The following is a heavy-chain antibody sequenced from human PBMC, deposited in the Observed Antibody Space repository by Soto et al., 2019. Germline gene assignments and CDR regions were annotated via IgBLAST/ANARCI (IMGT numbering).Heavy chain of an antibody. CDR3: ARGYYYASRSAFPY. CDR1: NGSFSKYY. J-gene: IGHJ4*02. D-gene: IGHD3-10*01. Sequence: QLQQWGAGLLKPSETLSLTCAVYNGSFSKYYWNWIRQSPGKGLEWIGEINQSGATNYNPSLTTRVTSAVDTSKQQSSLKLEALTVEDTAVFYCARGYYYASRSAFPYWGQGTLVTVSS. V-gene: IGHV4-34*01. CDR2: INQSGAT.